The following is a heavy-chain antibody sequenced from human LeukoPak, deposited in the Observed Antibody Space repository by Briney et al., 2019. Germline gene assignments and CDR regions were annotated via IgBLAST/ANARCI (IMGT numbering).Heavy chain of an antibody. V-gene: IGHV1-46*01. Sequence: ASVKVSCKASGYTFTSYYMHWVRQAPGQGLEWMGIINPSGGSTSYAQKFQGRVTMTRDMSTSTVYMELSSLRSEDTAVYYCAREARIAARQAHWFDPWGQGTLVTVSS. CDR3: AREARIAARQAHWFDP. J-gene: IGHJ5*02. CDR1: GYTFTSYY. CDR2: INPSGGST. D-gene: IGHD6-6*01.